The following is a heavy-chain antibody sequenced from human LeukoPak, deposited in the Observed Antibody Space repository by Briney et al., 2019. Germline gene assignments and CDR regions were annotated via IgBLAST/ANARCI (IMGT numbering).Heavy chain of an antibody. CDR3: TRDQGEYSSSWYRYYFDY. J-gene: IGHJ4*02. V-gene: IGHV3-49*03. CDR1: GFTFGDYA. D-gene: IGHD6-13*01. Sequence: PGGSLRLSCTASGFTFGDYAMSWFRQAPEKGLEWVGFIRSKAYGGTTEYAASVKGRFTISRDDSKSIAYLQMNSLKTEDTAVYYCTRDQGEYSSSWYRYYFDYWGQGTLVTVSS. CDR2: IRSKAYGGTT.